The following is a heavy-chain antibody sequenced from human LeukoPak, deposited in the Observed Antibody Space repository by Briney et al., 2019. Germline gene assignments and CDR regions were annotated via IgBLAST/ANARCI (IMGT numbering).Heavy chain of an antibody. V-gene: IGHV4-59*01. CDR3: ARVFDSGSQAYFYYMDV. D-gene: IGHD3-10*01. J-gene: IGHJ6*03. Sequence: PSETLSLTCTVSGGSIRGYYWSWIRQPPGKGLEWIGYIYSSGSTNYNPSLKSRVTMSVDTSKNQFSLKVSSVTAADTAVYYCARVFDSGSQAYFYYMDVWGKGTTVTIFS. CDR1: GGSIRGYY. CDR2: IYSSGST.